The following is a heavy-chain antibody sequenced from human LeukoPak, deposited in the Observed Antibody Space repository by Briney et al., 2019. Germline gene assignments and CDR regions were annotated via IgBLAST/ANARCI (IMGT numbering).Heavy chain of an antibody. CDR1: GFTFSSYA. Sequence: SGGSLRLSCAASGFTFSSYAMSWVRQAPGKGLEWVSAISGSGSSTYYADSVKGRFTISRDNSKNTLYLQMNSLRAEDTAVYYCAKDRIYYDSSGLTHDYWGQGTLVTVSS. CDR3: AKDRIYYDSSGLTHDY. CDR2: ISGSGSST. V-gene: IGHV3-23*01. D-gene: IGHD3-22*01. J-gene: IGHJ4*02.